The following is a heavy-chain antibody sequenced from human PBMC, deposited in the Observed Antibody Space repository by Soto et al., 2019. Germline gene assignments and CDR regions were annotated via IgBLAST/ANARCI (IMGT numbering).Heavy chain of an antibody. V-gene: IGHV5-10-1*01. Sequence: GESLKISCKGSGYSFTSYWISWVRQMPGKGLEWMGRIDPSDSYINYSPSFQGHVTISADKSISTAYLQWSSLKASDTAMYYCARLAAAGPYYYGMDVWGQGTTVTVSS. J-gene: IGHJ6*02. D-gene: IGHD6-13*01. CDR1: GYSFTSYW. CDR3: ARLAAAGPYYYGMDV. CDR2: IDPSDSYI.